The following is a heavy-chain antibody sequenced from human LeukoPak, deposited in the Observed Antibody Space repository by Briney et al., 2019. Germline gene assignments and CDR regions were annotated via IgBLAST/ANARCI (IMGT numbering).Heavy chain of an antibody. V-gene: IGHV4-61*02. D-gene: IGHD2-2*02. J-gene: IGHJ5*02. Sequence: PSQTLSLTCTVYGGSISSGSYYWSWIRQPAGKGLEWIGRIYTSGSTNYNPSLKSRVTISVDTSKNQFSLKLSSVTAADTAVYYCAREWHCSSTSCYTLWFDPWGQGTLVTVSS. CDR1: GGSISSGSYY. CDR3: AREWHCSSTSCYTLWFDP. CDR2: IYTSGST.